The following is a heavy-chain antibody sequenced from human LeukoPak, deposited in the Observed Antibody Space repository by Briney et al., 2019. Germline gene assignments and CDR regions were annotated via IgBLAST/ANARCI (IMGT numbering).Heavy chain of an antibody. CDR1: GLTFSSYA. Sequence: PGGSLRLSCAASGLTFSSYAMNWVRQAPGKGLEWVSVISGNGGSTCYADSVRGRFTTSRDNSKSTLYLQMSSLRAEDTALYCCTGSYYYEYFQHWGQGTLVTVSS. CDR3: TGSYYYEYFQH. CDR2: ISGNGGST. D-gene: IGHD3-22*01. V-gene: IGHV3-23*01. J-gene: IGHJ1*01.